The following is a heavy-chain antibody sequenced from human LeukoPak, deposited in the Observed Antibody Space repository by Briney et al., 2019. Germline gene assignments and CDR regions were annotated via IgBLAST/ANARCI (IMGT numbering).Heavy chain of an antibody. Sequence: PSETLSLTCAVSGGSISSSNWLRWVRQPPREGLEWIGDIYHSGSTNYNPSIKSRVTISVDKSKNQFSLKLSSVTAADTAVYYCARAGLELPMDVWGKGTTVTVSS. J-gene: IGHJ6*03. CDR1: GGSISSSNW. CDR3: ARAGLELPMDV. V-gene: IGHV4-4*02. CDR2: IYHSGST. D-gene: IGHD1-7*01.